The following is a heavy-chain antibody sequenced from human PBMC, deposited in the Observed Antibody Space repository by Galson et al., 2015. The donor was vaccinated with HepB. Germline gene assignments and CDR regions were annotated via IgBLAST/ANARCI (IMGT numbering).Heavy chain of an antibody. D-gene: IGHD1-20*01. V-gene: IGHV3-23*01. CDR3: AKDLERWGITGAYFT. Sequence: SLRLSCAASGLTFSSYAMSWVRQAPGKGLEWVSAISGSGGSTYYADSVKGRFTISRDNSKNTLYLQMNSLRAEDTAVYYCAKDLERWGITGAYFTWGQGTLVTVSS. J-gene: IGHJ5*02. CDR1: GLTFSSYA. CDR2: ISGSGGST.